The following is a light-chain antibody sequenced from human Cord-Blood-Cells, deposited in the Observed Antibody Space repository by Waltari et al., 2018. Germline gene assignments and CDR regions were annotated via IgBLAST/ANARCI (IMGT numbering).Light chain of an antibody. CDR2: EGS. V-gene: IGLV2-23*03. J-gene: IGLJ2*01. CDR3: CSYAGSSTFVV. Sequence: QSALTQPASVSGSPGQSITISFTGTSSAVGRYNLVSWYQQHPGKAPKLMIYEGSKRPSGVSNRFSGSKSGNTASLTISGLQAEDEADYYCCSYAGSSTFVVFGGGTKLTVL. CDR1: SSAVGRYNL.